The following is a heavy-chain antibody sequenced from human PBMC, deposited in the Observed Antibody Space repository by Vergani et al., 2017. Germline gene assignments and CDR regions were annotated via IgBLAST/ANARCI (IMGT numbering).Heavy chain of an antibody. D-gene: IGHD3-10*01. V-gene: IGHV4-61*02. CDR1: GGSITSCSFY. Sequence: QVQLHESGPGLVKPSQTLSLTCTVSGGSITSCSFYWGWIRQPAGKGLEWIGRIHSSGSTNYNPSLKSRVTLSVDTSKNQLSLRVTSVTAADTAVYYCARDSWTSELRGVYWFDTWGQGTLVSVSS. CDR2: IHSSGST. CDR3: ARDSWTSELRGVYWFDT. J-gene: IGHJ5*02.